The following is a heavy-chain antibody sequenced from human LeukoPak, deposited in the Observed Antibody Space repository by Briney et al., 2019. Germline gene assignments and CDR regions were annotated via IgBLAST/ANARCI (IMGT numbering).Heavy chain of an antibody. D-gene: IGHD5-18*01. CDR3: ARRGHGYGSPFDY. Sequence: GASVKVSCKASGYTFTGYYMHWVRQAPGQGLEWMGWINPNSGGTNYAQKFQGRVTMTRDTSISTAYMELSRLRSDDTAVYYCARRGHGYGSPFDYWGQGTLVTVSS. J-gene: IGHJ4*02. CDR2: INPNSGGT. V-gene: IGHV1-2*02. CDR1: GYTFTGYY.